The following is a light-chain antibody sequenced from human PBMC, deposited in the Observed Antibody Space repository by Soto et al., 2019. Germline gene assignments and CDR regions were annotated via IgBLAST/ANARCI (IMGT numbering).Light chain of an antibody. CDR3: YSYTGSYTVI. Sequence: QSVLTQPPSVSGAPGQRVTISCTGNNSNLGAGYDVHWYQQLPGAAPKLVIFGNRNRPSGVPDRFSGSKSGSTASLTISGLQADDEAEYYCYSYTGSYTVIFGGGTKMTVL. J-gene: IGLJ2*01. CDR1: NSNLGAGYD. V-gene: IGLV1-40*01. CDR2: GNR.